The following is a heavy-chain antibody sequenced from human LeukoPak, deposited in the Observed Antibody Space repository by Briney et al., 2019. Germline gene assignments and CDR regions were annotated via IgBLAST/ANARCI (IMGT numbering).Heavy chain of an antibody. CDR1: GGSISSSSYY. CDR2: IYHSGSS. D-gene: IGHD7-27*01. J-gene: IGHJ3*02. V-gene: IGHV4-39*07. CDR3: ARTGDLYAFDM. Sequence: SETLSLTCTVSGGSISSSSYYWGWIRQPPGKGLEWIGTIYHSGSSSYNPSLKSRVTISVDTSKKQFSLKLSSVTAADTAVYYCARTGDLYAFDMWGQGTMVIISS.